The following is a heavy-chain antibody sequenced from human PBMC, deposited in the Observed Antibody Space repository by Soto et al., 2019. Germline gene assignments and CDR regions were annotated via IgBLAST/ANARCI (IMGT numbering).Heavy chain of an antibody. V-gene: IGHV1-3*05. CDR2: INAGNGNT. J-gene: IGHJ4*02. D-gene: IGHD3-3*01. Sequence: QVQLVQSGAEEKKPGASVKVSCKASGYTFTSYAMHWVRQAPGQRLEWMGWINAGNGNTKYSQKFQGRVTITRDTSASTAYMELSSLRSEDTAVYYCARDATIFGVPLDYWGQGTLVTVSS. CDR3: ARDATIFGVPLDY. CDR1: GYTFTSYA.